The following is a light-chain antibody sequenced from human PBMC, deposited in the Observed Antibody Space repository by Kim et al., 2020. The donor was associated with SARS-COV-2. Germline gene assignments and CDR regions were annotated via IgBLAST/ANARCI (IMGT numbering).Light chain of an antibody. CDR1: SLRSYY. Sequence: SELTQDPAVSVALGQTVRITCQGDSLRSYYASWYQQKPGQAPVLVIYGKNNRPSGIPDRFSGSSSGNTASLTITGTQAEDEADYYCNSRDSSGNHLVFGG. J-gene: IGLJ3*02. V-gene: IGLV3-19*01. CDR3: NSRDSSGNHLV. CDR2: GKN.